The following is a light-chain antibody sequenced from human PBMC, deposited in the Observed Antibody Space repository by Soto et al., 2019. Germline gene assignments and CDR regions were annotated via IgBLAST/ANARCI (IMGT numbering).Light chain of an antibody. J-gene: IGKJ1*01. V-gene: IGKV3-20*01. CDR2: SVS. CDR1: QPVSSDL. CDR3: QQYGRTLWT. Sequence: EVVLTQSPGALSLSPGDRATLSCRASQPVSSDLLAWYQHKPGQAPRLLIYSVSNRATGIPDRFSGSGSGTDFTLTISRLEPEDFAVYYCQQYGRTLWTFGQGTKVEIK.